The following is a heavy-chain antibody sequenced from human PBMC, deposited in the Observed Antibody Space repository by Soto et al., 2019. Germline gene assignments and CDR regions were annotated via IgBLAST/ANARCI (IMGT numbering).Heavy chain of an antibody. D-gene: IGHD3-10*01. J-gene: IGHJ5*02. Sequence: EVQVLESGGGLVQPGGSLRLSCAASGFTFSSYAMSWVRQAPGKGLEWVSAIGGSGVTTFYADSVKGRFTISRDNSKNTLYLQMNSLRAEDTAVYYCAKGLRGSGWFDPWGQGTLVTVSS. CDR1: GFTFSSYA. V-gene: IGHV3-23*01. CDR2: IGGSGVTT. CDR3: AKGLRGSGWFDP.